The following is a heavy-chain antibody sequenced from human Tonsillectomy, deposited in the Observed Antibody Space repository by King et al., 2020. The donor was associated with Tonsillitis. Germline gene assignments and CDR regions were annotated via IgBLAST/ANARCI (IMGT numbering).Heavy chain of an antibody. V-gene: IGHV3-23*04. CDR2: ISATAGST. Sequence: VKLVESGGGLVQPGGSLRLSCAASGFTFTTFAMTWVRQSPGKGLEWVSSISATAGSTYYADSVKGRFTISRDNSKNTVYLQMFSLRAEDTAVYYCAKSVWAYGGDSPGGRYFDSWGQGTLVTVSS. CDR3: AKSVWAYGGDSPGGRYFDS. D-gene: IGHD4-23*01. CDR1: GFTFTTFA. J-gene: IGHJ4*02.